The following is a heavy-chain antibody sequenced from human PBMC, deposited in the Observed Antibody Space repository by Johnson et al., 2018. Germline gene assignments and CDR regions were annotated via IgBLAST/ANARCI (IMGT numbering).Heavy chain of an antibody. CDR3: ARAATPGIVVVPAAMEGGMDV. CDR2: VTSGSTT. D-gene: IGHD2-2*01. V-gene: IGHV3-23*04. CDR1: GFTFSNYA. J-gene: IGHJ6*02. Sequence: VQLVQSGGGLVQPGGSLRLSCVASGFTFSNYAMTWVRQAPGKGLEWVSSVTSGSTTYSADSVKGRFTISRDYSKNSLYLQMNSLRAEDTAVYYCARAATPGIVVVPAAMEGGMDVWGQGTTVTVSS.